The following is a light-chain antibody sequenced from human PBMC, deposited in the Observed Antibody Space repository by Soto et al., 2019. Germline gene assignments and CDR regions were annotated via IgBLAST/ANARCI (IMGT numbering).Light chain of an antibody. CDR1: QSISSW. V-gene: IGKV1-5*03. J-gene: IGKJ1*01. CDR3: QQYNSYPWT. Sequence: DIQMTQSPSSRSASVVERVTITCRASQSISSWLAWYQQKPGKAPKLLIYKASSLESGVPSRFSGSGSGTEFTLTISSLQPDDFATYYCQQYNSYPWTFGQGTKVDIK. CDR2: KAS.